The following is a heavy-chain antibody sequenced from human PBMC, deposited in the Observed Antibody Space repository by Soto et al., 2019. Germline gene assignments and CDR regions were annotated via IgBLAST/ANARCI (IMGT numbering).Heavy chain of an antibody. D-gene: IGHD2-8*01. CDR2: MSPNSGAT. V-gene: IGHV1-8*01. CDR3: ARGVDNGVDV. Sequence: QVQLVQSGAEVTKPGASVKVSCKASGYTFTSYDINWVRQATGQGLEWMGWMSPNSGATGYAQKFEGRVTMTRDTSISTVYMELSNLRSEDTAIYYCARGVDNGVDVWGQGSTVTVSS. CDR1: GYTFTSYD. J-gene: IGHJ6*02.